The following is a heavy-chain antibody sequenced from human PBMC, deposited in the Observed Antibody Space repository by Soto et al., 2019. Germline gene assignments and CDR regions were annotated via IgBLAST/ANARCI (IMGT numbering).Heavy chain of an antibody. CDR1: GYIFTSYE. D-gene: IGHD7-27*01. J-gene: IGHJ3*01. CDR2: MNPNSCES. CDR3: ATILGEAFAV. V-gene: IGHV1-8*01. Sequence: VQLVQSGAEVQKPGASVRVSCKASGYIFTSYETNWVRQATGQGPERIGLMNPNSCESGFSHQFQGRVTMTRNTFLSTSFMQLSSLRSDDSAVDYCATILGEAFAVWGQGTTVTVSS.